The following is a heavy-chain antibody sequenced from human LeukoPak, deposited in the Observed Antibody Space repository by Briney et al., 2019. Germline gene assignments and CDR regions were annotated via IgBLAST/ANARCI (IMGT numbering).Heavy chain of an antibody. J-gene: IGHJ4*02. CDR3: ANGDKKRITMVRGVMQPFDY. V-gene: IGHV3-30*18. CDR2: ISHDGTNE. CDR1: GFXFSSYG. D-gene: IGHD3-10*01. Sequence: GGSLRLSCAASGFXFSSYGIHWVRQAPGKGLEWVAVISHDGTNEYHADSVKGRFTISRDNSKNTLYLQLNSLRTEDTAVYYCANGDKKRITMVRGVMQPFDYWGQGTLVTVSS.